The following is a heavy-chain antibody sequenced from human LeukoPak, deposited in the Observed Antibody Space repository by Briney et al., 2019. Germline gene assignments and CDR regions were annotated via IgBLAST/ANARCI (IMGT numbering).Heavy chain of an antibody. J-gene: IGHJ3*02. CDR3: ARRYLGAFDI. D-gene: IGHD3-9*01. Sequence: GGSVKVSCKASGGTFSSYAISWVRQAPGQGLEWMGSIIPIFVTANYAQKFQGRVTITTDESTSTAYMELSSLRSEDTAVYYCARRYLGAFDIWGQGTMVTVSS. CDR2: IIPIFVTA. CDR1: GGTFSSYA. V-gene: IGHV1-69*05.